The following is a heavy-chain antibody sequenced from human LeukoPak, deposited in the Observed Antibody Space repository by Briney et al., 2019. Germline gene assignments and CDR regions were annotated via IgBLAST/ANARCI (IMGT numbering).Heavy chain of an antibody. CDR3: ARQESLRFLEWLPHYYYYYGMDV. Sequence: PGGSLRLSCAASGFTFSSYGMHWVRQAPGKGLEWVAVIWYDGSNKYYADSVKGRFTISRDNSKNTLYLQMNSLRAEDTAVYYCARQESLRFLEWLPHYYYYYGMDVWGQGTTVTVPS. CDR1: GFTFSSYG. V-gene: IGHV3-33*01. J-gene: IGHJ6*02. CDR2: IWYDGSNK. D-gene: IGHD3-3*01.